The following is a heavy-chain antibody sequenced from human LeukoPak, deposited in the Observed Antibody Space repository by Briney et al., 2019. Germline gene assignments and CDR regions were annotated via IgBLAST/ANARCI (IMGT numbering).Heavy chain of an antibody. Sequence: SETLSLTCTVSGYSISSGYYWGWIRQSPGKGLEWIGSMYHSGSTYYNPSLKSRVTISVDTSKNQFSLKLSSVTAADTAVYYCASYESGGDAFDIWGQGTMVTVSS. CDR3: ASYESGGDAFDI. V-gene: IGHV4-38-2*02. D-gene: IGHD3-3*01. J-gene: IGHJ3*02. CDR2: MYHSGST. CDR1: GYSISSGYY.